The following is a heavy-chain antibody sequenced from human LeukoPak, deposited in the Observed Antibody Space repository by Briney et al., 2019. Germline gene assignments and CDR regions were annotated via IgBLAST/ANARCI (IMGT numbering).Heavy chain of an antibody. V-gene: IGHV3-23*01. CDR3: AKDLRGQRTVAVDY. CDR2: ISGSGGST. CDR1: GFTFSSYA. D-gene: IGHD6-19*01. Sequence: GGSLRLSCAASGFTFSSYAMSWVRRAPGKGLEWVSGISGSGGSTYYTDSVKGRFTISRDNSKNTLYLQMNSLRAEDTAVYYCAKDLRGQRTVAVDYWGQGTLVTVSS. J-gene: IGHJ4*02.